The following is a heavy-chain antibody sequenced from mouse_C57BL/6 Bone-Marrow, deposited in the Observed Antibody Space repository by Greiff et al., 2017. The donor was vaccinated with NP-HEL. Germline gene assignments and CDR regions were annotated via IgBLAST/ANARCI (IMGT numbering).Heavy chain of an antibody. CDR1: GFTFTDYY. CDR2: VYPYNGGT. J-gene: IGHJ1*03. V-gene: IGHV1-36*01. Sequence: VHVKQSGPVLVKPGPSVKISCKASGFTFTDYYMHWVKQSHGKSLEWIGLVYPYNGGTSYNQKFKGKATLTVDTSSSTAYMELNSLTSEDSAVYYCARKQLRPYWYFDVWGTGTTVTVSS. D-gene: IGHD3-2*02. CDR3: ARKQLRPYWYFDV.